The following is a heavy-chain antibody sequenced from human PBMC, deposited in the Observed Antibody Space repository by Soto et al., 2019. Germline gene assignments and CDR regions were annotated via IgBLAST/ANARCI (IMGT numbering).Heavy chain of an antibody. V-gene: IGHV3-33*01. CDR2: IWYDGSNK. CDR3: ARDGMNYYDSSGDLTYYFDY. CDR1: GFTFSSYG. D-gene: IGHD3-22*01. Sequence: QMQLVESGGGVVQPGRSLRLSCAASGFTFSSYGMHWVRQAPGKGLEWVAVIWYDGSNKYYADSVKGRFTISRDNSKNTLYLQMNSLRAEDTAVYYCARDGMNYYDSSGDLTYYFDYWGQGTLVTFSS. J-gene: IGHJ4*02.